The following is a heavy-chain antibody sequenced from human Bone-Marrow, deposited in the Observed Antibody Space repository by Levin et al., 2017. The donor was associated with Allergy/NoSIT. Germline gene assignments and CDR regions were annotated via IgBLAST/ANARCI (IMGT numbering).Heavy chain of an antibody. V-gene: IGHV4-38-2*02. D-gene: IGHD1-14*01. CDR1: GYSISSDYY. J-gene: IGHJ4*02. Sequence: SETLSLTCAVSGYSISSDYYWGWIRQPPGEGLEWIGNIYHSGSTYYNPSLKSRVTISVDTSKNQFSLKVTSVTAADTAVYYCAREGTPQSWDYWGQGSLVRVSS. CDR2: IYHSGST. CDR3: AREGTPQSWDY.